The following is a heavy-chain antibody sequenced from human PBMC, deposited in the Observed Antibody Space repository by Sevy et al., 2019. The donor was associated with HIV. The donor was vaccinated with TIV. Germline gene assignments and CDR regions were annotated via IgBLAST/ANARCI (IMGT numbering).Heavy chain of an antibody. CDR3: AKPPRGPYYYYGMDV. CDR2: ISGSGGST. V-gene: IGHV3-23*01. J-gene: IGHJ6*02. CDR1: GFTFSSYA. Sequence: GGSLRLSCAASGFTFSSYAMSWVRQAPGKGLEWVSVISGSGGSTYYADSVKGRFTFSRDNSKNTLYLQMNSLRAEDKAAYYCAKPPRGPYYYYGMDVWGQGTTVTVSS. D-gene: IGHD5-12*01.